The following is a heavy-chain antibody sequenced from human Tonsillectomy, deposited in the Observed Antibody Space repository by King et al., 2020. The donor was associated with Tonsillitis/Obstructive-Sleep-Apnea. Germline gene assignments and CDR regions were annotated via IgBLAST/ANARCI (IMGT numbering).Heavy chain of an antibody. D-gene: IGHD2-2*01. CDR1: GCTFSSDA. J-gene: IGHJ6*03. CDR3: ARGSEVVVPAVCLCNYYYMDV. Sequence: VQLVQSGAEVEKPGSSVKVSGKASGCTFSSDAISVARQAPGQGLEWMGGIIHIFGKANSAQKFQGSVTITADESTSTDYMELSSLRSEDTAVYYCARGSEVVVPAVCLCNYYYMDVWGKGTTVTVSS. V-gene: IGHV1-69*01. CDR2: IIHIFGKA.